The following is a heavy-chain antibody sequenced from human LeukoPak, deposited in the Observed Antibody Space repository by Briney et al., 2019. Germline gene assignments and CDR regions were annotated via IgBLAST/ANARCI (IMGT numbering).Heavy chain of an antibody. V-gene: IGHV1-18*01. CDR2: VSAYDGST. CDR3: ARGGRDGMDV. J-gene: IGHJ6*02. D-gene: IGHD3-10*01. Sequence: ASVKVSCKASGFSFTSHGFTWVRRAPGQGLEWMGWVSAYDGSTNYAQKIGGRVTMTTDASKNTVYMELRSLRFDDAAVYYCARGGRDGMDVWGQGTTVTVSS. CDR1: GFSFTSHG.